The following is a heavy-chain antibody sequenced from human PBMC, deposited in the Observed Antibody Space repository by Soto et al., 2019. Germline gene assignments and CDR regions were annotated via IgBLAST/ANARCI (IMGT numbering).Heavy chain of an antibody. D-gene: IGHD3-10*01. J-gene: IGHJ5*02. CDR2: IYHSGST. CDR1: GGSISSGGYS. V-gene: IGHV4-30-2*01. CDR3: ARVAELPPNYINWFDP. Sequence: SETLSLTCAVSGGSISSGGYSWSWIRQPPGKGLEWIGYIYHSGSTYYNPSLKSRVTISVDRSKNQFSLKLSSVTAADTAVYYCARVAELPPNYINWFDPWGQGTLVTVSS.